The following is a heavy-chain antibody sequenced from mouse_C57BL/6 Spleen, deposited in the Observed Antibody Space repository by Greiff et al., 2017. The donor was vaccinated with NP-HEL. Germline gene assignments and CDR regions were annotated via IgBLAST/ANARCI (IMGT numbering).Heavy chain of an antibody. CDR1: GFNIKDYY. Sequence: VQLQQSGAELVKPGASVKLSCTASGFNIKDYYMHWVKQRPEQGLEWIGRIDPEDGETTYAPKFPCKATITADTSSNTAYMQLSSVTSEDTAVYYCAPHYYGSSAYWYFDVWGTGTTVTVSS. D-gene: IGHD1-1*01. CDR3: APHYYGSSAYWYFDV. CDR2: IDPEDGET. J-gene: IGHJ1*03. V-gene: IGHV14-2*01.